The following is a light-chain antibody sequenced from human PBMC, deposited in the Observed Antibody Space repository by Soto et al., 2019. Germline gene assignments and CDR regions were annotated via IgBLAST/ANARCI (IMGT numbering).Light chain of an antibody. J-gene: IGLJ2*01. Sequence: QSVLTQPPSASGSPGQSVTISCTGTSSDVGGHDYVSWYQQHPGKAPKLLIYGVTKRPSGVPDRFSASKSGNTASLTVSGLQTDDEADYYCSSYAASNNFVLFGGGTKLTVL. CDR2: GVT. V-gene: IGLV2-8*01. CDR1: SSDVGGHDY. CDR3: SSYAASNNFVL.